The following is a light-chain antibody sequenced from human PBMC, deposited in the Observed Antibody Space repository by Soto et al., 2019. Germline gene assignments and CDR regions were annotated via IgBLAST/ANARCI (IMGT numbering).Light chain of an antibody. CDR2: GAS. V-gene: IGKV3-15*01. Sequence: EIAMTQSPDTLSVSPGERATLSCRASQSVSSNLAWYQQKPGQAPRLLIYGASTRATGIPARFSGSGSGTEFTLTISSLQSKDFAVYYCQQYHNWPLTFGQGTRLEMK. CDR3: QQYHNWPLT. J-gene: IGKJ5*01. CDR1: QSVSSN.